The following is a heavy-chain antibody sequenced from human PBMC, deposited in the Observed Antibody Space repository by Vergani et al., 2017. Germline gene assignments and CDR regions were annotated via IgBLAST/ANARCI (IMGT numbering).Heavy chain of an antibody. CDR2: IYTSGST. J-gene: IGHJ3*02. V-gene: IGHV4-61*02. CDR3: ARSYYDSSGYYFASAFDI. CDR1: GGSISSGSYY. D-gene: IGHD3-22*01. Sequence: QVQLQESGPGLVKPSQTLSLTCTVSGGSISSGSYYWSWIRQPAGKGLEWIGRIYTSGSTNYNPSLKSRVTISVDTSKNQFSLKLSSVTAADTAVYYCARSYYDSSGYYFASAFDIWGQGTMVTVSS.